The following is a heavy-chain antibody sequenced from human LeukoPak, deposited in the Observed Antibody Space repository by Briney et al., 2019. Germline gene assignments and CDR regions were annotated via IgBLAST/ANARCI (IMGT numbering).Heavy chain of an antibody. V-gene: IGHV1-69*05. Sequence: SVRVSCKASGGTFSSYAISWVRQAPGQGLEWMGGIIPIFGTANYTQKFQGRVTITTDESTSTAYMELSSLRSEDTAVYYCARVATNEEYYFDYWGQGTLVTVPS. CDR1: GGTFSSYA. CDR2: IIPIFGTA. D-gene: IGHD1-1*01. J-gene: IGHJ4*02. CDR3: ARVATNEEYYFDY.